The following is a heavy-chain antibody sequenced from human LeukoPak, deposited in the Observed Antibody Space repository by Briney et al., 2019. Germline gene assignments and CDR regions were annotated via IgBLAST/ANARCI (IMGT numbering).Heavy chain of an antibody. Sequence: SETLSLTCTVSGGSISSYYWSWIRQPPGKGLEWIGYIYSSGSTNYNPSLKSRVTISVDTSENQFSLNLNSVTAADTAVYYCARRVYCSDGSCPPGNWFDPWGQGTLVTVSS. V-gene: IGHV4-59*01. CDR3: ARRVYCSDGSCPPGNWFDP. CDR2: IYSSGST. D-gene: IGHD2-15*01. J-gene: IGHJ5*02. CDR1: GGSISSYY.